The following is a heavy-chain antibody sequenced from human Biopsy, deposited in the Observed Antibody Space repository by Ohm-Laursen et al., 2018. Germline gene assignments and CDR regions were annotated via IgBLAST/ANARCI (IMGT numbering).Heavy chain of an antibody. Sequence: SLRLSCTASGFTFSSNAMSWVRQPPGGGLEWVGRARNKANSYIIEYAASLRGRFTISRDDSKSSLYLQMNSLRTEDTAVYYCVRGANGFDYWGQGTLVTVSS. CDR2: ARNKANSYII. J-gene: IGHJ4*02. D-gene: IGHD1-1*01. CDR1: GFTFSSNA. CDR3: VRGANGFDY. V-gene: IGHV3-72*01.